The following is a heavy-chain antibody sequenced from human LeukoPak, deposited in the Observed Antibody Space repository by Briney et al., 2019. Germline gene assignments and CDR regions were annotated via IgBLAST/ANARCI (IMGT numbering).Heavy chain of an antibody. V-gene: IGHV4-34*01. Sequence: SETLSLTCAVYGGSFSGYYWSWIRQPPGKGLEWNGEMNHSGSTNYNPALKSRVTISVDTSKNQFSLKLSSVTAADTAVYYCARVGYNSAFDIWGQGTMVTVSS. CDR1: GGSFSGYY. CDR3: ARVGYNSAFDI. J-gene: IGHJ3*02. CDR2: MNHSGST. D-gene: IGHD5-24*01.